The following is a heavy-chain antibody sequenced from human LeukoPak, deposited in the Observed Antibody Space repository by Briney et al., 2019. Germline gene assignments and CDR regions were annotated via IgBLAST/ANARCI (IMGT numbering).Heavy chain of an antibody. Sequence: GGSLRLSCAASGFTLNTHYGMSWIRPAPGKGLEWVSTFTASGDFTNYADSVKGRFTISRDISKNTLYLQMTSLRVEDTAVYYCAKDPGGSYDYWGQGTLVTVSS. V-gene: IGHV3-23*01. CDR3: AKDPGGSYDY. CDR1: GFTLNTHYG. CDR2: FTASGDFT. J-gene: IGHJ4*02. D-gene: IGHD5-18*01.